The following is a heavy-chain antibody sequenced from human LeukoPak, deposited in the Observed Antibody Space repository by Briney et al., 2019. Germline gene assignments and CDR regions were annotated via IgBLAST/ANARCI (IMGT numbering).Heavy chain of an antibody. CDR1: GFTFRSYG. D-gene: IGHD2-15*01. Sequence: PGGSLRLSCSASGFTFRSYGMHWIRQAPGKGLEWVAVISYDGSNKYYADSVKGRFTISRDNSKNTLYLQMNSLRAEDTAVYYCAKGQWSGDYWGQGTLVTVSS. V-gene: IGHV3-30*18. J-gene: IGHJ4*02. CDR2: ISYDGSNK. CDR3: AKGQWSGDY.